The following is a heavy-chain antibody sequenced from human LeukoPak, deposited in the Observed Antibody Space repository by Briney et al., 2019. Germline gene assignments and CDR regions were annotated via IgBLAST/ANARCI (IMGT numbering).Heavy chain of an antibody. CDR2: IYYSGST. CDR3: ARGGANWGSGYWFDP. V-gene: IGHV4-59*12. CDR1: GGSISSYY. Sequence: KPSETLSLTCTVSGGSISSYYWSWIRQPPGKGLEWIGYIYYSGSTNYNPSLKSRVTISVDTSKNQFSLKLSSVTAADTAVYYCARGGANWGSGYWFDPWGQGTLVTVSS. J-gene: IGHJ5*02. D-gene: IGHD7-27*01.